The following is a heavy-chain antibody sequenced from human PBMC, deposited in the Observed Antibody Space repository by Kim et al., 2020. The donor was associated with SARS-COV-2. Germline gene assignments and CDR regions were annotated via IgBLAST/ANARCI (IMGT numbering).Heavy chain of an antibody. Sequence: KRRVTISVDRSKNQFSLKLSSVTAADTAVYYCARGGWDIVVVPAAMHFDYWGQGTLVTVSS. V-gene: IGHV4-30-2*01. J-gene: IGHJ4*02. CDR3: ARGGWDIVVVPAAMHFDY. D-gene: IGHD2-2*01.